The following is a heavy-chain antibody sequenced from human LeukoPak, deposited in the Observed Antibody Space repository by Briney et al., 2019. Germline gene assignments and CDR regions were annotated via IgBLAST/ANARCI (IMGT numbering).Heavy chain of an antibody. V-gene: IGHV3-48*03. J-gene: IGHJ4*02. CDR2: ISGSGTTI. CDR3: ARVGDDSSGYYVDY. Sequence: GGSLRLSCAASGFTFDDYGMNWVRQAPGKGLEGVSYISGSGTTIYYADSVKGRFTISRDNAKNSLYLQMYSLRAEDTAVYYCARVGDDSSGYYVDYWGQGTLVTVSS. D-gene: IGHD3-22*01. CDR1: GFTFDDYG.